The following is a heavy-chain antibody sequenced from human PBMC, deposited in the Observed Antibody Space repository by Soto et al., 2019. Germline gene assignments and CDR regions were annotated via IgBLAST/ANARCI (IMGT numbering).Heavy chain of an antibody. CDR1: GGSVSIGSHY. V-gene: IGHV4-61*01. D-gene: IGHD5-12*01. J-gene: IGHJ4*02. CDR2: IYHSGST. Sequence: PSETLSLTCTVSGGSVSIGSHYWSWIRQPPGKGLEWIAYIYHSGSTDYNPSLKSRVSISVDLSKNQFSLRLDSVTAADTAVYYCARESYSGYHSYAYWGQGILVTVSS. CDR3: ARESYSGYHSYAY.